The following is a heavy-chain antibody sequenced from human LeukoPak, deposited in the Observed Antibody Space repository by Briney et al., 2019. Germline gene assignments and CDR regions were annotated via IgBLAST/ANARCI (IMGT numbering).Heavy chain of an antibody. CDR2: INHSGST. D-gene: IGHD6-13*01. J-gene: IGHJ4*02. V-gene: IGHV4-34*01. CDR3: AREGVAAPGY. Sequence: PSETLSLTYAVYGGSFSGYYWSWIRQPPGKGLEWIGEINHSGSTNYNPSLKSRVTMSVDTSKNQFSLKLRSVTAADTAVYYCAREGVAAPGYWGQGTLVTVSS. CDR1: GGSFSGYY.